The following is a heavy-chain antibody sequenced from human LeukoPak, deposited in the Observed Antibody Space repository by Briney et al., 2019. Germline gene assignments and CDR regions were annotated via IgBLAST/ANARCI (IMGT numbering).Heavy chain of an antibody. CDR3: ARAGGTYYGIAFDM. Sequence: GGSLRLSCAASGFTFSSYEMNWVRQAPGKGLEWVSYISSSSSTIYYADSVKGRFTISRDNAKNSLYLQMNSLRGEDTAVYYCARAGGTYYGIAFDMWGQGTMVTVSS. CDR2: ISSSSSTI. J-gene: IGHJ3*02. CDR1: GFTFSSYE. D-gene: IGHD1-26*01. V-gene: IGHV3-48*03.